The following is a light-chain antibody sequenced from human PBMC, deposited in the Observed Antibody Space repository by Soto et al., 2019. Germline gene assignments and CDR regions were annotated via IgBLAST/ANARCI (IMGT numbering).Light chain of an antibody. J-gene: IGLJ2*01. CDR2: EVT. Sequence: QSVLTQPASVSGSSGQSITISCTGTSSDGDYVSWYQQHPGKAPKLIIYEVTNRPSGVSNRFSGSKSDYTASLTISGLQGEDEADYYCSSYTSSSTHVVFGGGTKLTVL. V-gene: IGLV2-14*01. CDR1: SSDGDY. CDR3: SSYTSSSTHVV.